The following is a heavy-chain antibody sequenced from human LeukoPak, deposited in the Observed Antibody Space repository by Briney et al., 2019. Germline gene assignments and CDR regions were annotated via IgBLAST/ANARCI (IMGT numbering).Heavy chain of an antibody. CDR2: IYYSGST. Sequence: NSGGSLRLSCAASGFTFSSYAMHWVRQAPGKGLEWIGSIYYSGSTYYNPSLKSRVTISVDTSKKQFSLRLSSVTAADTAVYYCARDLSRAVAGQVDYWGQGTLVTVSS. V-gene: IGHV4-39*07. J-gene: IGHJ4*02. CDR3: ARDLSRAVAGQVDY. CDR1: GFTFSSYA. D-gene: IGHD6-19*01.